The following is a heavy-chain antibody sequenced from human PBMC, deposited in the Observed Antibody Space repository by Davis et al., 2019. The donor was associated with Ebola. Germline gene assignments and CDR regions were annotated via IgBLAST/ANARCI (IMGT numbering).Heavy chain of an antibody. CDR1: GFTFSSYA. Sequence: GGSLRLSCAASGFTFSSYAMHWVRQAPGKGLEWVPVISYDGSNKSYADSVKGRFTISRDNAKNSLYLQMSSLRAEDTAVYYCARGLQTRWRVGWGMDVWGQGTTVTVSS. D-gene: IGHD3-16*01. CDR3: ARGLQTRWRVGWGMDV. CDR2: ISYDGSNK. V-gene: IGHV3-30-3*01. J-gene: IGHJ6*02.